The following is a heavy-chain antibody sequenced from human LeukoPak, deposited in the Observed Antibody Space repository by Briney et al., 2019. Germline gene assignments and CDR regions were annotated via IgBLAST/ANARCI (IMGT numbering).Heavy chain of an antibody. V-gene: IGHV3-23*01. J-gene: IGHJ6*03. D-gene: IGHD2-2*01. CDR1: GFTFSIYA. Sequence: GGSLRLSCAASGFTFSIYAMSWVRQAPGKGLEWVSAISGSGGSTYYADSVKGRFTISRDNSKNTLYLQMNSLRAEDTAVYYCAKAGYCSSTSCYSRYYYYMDVWGKGTTVTVSS. CDR3: AKAGYCSSTSCYSRYYYYMDV. CDR2: ISGSGGST.